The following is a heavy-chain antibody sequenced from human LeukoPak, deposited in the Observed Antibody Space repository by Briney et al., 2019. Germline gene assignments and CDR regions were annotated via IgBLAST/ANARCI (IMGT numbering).Heavy chain of an antibody. J-gene: IGHJ4*02. CDR2: IKQDGSEK. CDR3: ARDAIDHIVVVPAAYFDY. V-gene: IGHV3-7*01. CDR1: GFTFSSYW. D-gene: IGHD2-15*01. Sequence: GGSLRLSCAASGFTFSSYWMSWVRQAPGKGLEWVANIKQDGSEKYYVDSVKGRFTISRDNAKNSLYLQMNSLRAEDTAVYYCARDAIDHIVVVPAAYFDYWGQGTLVTVSS.